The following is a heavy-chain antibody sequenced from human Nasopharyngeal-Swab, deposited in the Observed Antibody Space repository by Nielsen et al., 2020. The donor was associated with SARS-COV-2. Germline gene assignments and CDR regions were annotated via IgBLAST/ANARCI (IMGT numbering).Heavy chain of an antibody. D-gene: IGHD6-13*01. CDR1: GFTFSSYW. CDR2: IKQGGSEQ. CDR3: ARPLSRDSTWTTEANWFDP. J-gene: IGHJ5*02. V-gene: IGHV3-7*05. Sequence: GESLKISCAASGFTFSSYWMSWVRQPPGKGLEWVANIKQGGSEQFYVDSVKGRFTISRDNSKSTLYLQMNSLRAEDTALYHCARPLSRDSTWTTEANWFDPWGQGTLVTVSS.